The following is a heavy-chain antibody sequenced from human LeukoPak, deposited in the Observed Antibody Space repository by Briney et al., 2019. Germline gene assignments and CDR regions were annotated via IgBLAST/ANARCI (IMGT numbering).Heavy chain of an antibody. CDR1: GFTLHFYS. V-gene: IGHV3-48*02. J-gene: IGHJ4*02. CDR2: ISSRSSTI. Sequence: GGSLRPSCAASGFTLHFYSMTWVRQAPGKGLEWVSYISSRSSTIYYTDSVKGRFTVSRDNAKNSLDLQMNSLRDEDTAVYYCARGEYYWGQGTLVTVSS. CDR3: ARGEYY.